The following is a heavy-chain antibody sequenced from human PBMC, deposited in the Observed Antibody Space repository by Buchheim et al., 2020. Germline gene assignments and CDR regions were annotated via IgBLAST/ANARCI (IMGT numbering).Heavy chain of an antibody. CDR1: GFSFSGYA. J-gene: IGHJ4*02. CDR3: AKGSRGYTNYYFDY. V-gene: IGHV3-23*04. Sequence: EVQLVDSGGGLVQPGESLRLSCAASGFSFSGYAMSWVRQAPGKGLEWVSSISGSGATTFNADSVKGRFTNSRDNSKKMRDLQMNSLRAEDTAVYFCAKGSRGYTNYYFDYWGQGTL. CDR2: ISGSGATT. D-gene: IGHD4-11*01.